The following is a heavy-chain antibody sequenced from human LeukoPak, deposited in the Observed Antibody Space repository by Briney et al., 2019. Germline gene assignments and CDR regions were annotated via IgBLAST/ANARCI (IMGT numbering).Heavy chain of an antibody. J-gene: IGHJ4*02. V-gene: IGHV5-10-1*01. Sequence: GESPKISCKGSGYSFTSYWISWVRQMPGKGLEWMGRIDPSDSYTNYSPSFQGHVTISADKSISTAYLQWSSLKASDTAMYYCASGFSDYDSLDYWGQGTLVTVSS. CDR1: GYSFTSYW. CDR3: ASGFSDYDSLDY. CDR2: IDPSDSYT. D-gene: IGHD5-12*01.